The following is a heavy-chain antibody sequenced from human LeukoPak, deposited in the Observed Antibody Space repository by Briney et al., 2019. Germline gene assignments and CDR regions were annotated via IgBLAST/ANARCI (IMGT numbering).Heavy chain of an antibody. CDR1: GYTLTELS. CDR3: ATVLRGSYLGGSYFDY. D-gene: IGHD1-26*01. CDR2: FDPEDGET. Sequence: ASVKISCKVSGYTLTELSMHWVRQAPGKGLEWMGGFDPEDGETIYAQKFQGRVTMTEDTSTDTAYMELSSLRSEDTAVYYCATVLRGSYLGGSYFDYWGQGTLGTVSS. J-gene: IGHJ4*02. V-gene: IGHV1-24*01.